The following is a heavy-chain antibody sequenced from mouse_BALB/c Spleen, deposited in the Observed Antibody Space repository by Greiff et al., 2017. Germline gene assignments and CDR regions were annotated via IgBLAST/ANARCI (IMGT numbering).Heavy chain of an antibody. Sequence: LVESGPELVRPGVSVKISCKGSGYTFTDYAMHWVKQSHAKSLEWIGVISTYYGNTNYNQKFKGKATMTVDKSSSTAYMELARLTSEDSAIYYCASGYYYGSSPYAMDYWGQGTSVTVSS. CDR1: GYTFTDYA. CDR2: ISTYYGNT. V-gene: IGHV1-67*01. CDR3: ASGYYYGSSPYAMDY. D-gene: IGHD1-1*01. J-gene: IGHJ4*01.